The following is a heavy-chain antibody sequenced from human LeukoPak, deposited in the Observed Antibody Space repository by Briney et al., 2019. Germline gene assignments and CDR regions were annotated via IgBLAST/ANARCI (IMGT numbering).Heavy chain of an antibody. J-gene: IGHJ5*02. Sequence: PSESLSLSCTVSGVTISSNYLSWIRQAPGKGLEWVGVIYRSSSTYYNPSLKSRVTISVDTSKNQFSLKMSSVTAEDTAVYYCARHGLREGYYASGRRAGWFDPWGQGTLVTVSS. D-gene: IGHD3-10*01. CDR1: GVTISSNY. V-gene: IGHV4-59*08. CDR2: IYRSSST. CDR3: ARHGLREGYYASGRRAGWFDP.